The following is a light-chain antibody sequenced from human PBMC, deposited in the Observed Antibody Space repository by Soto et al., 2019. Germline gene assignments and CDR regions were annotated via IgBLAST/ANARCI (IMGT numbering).Light chain of an antibody. CDR2: EVI. J-gene: IGLJ1*01. V-gene: IGLV2-14*01. Sequence: QSVLTQPASVSGAPAQSITISCTGTNSDVNYVSWHQQHPGKAPKLMIYEVINRSSGVSTRFSGSKSDNTASLTISGLQAEDEADYYCSSSSSSNTFVFGTGTKLTVL. CDR1: NSDVNY. CDR3: SSSSSSNTFV.